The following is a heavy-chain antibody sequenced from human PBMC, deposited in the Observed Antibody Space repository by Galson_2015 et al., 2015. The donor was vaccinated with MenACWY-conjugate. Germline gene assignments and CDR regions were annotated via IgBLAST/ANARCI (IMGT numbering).Heavy chain of an antibody. V-gene: IGHV3-11*06. D-gene: IGHD3-3*01. CDR3: ARGIQLRFLEPPYYLDV. J-gene: IGHJ6*03. CDR1: GFPFNTYY. CDR2: IDRSGAKT. Sequence: SLRLSCAASGFPFNTYYINFLRQAPGKGLEWIAYIDRSGAKTHYADSVKDRFNVSRDNTKNVLFLQMTSLTVEDTAVYYCARGIQLRFLEPPYYLDVWGRGTTVIVSS.